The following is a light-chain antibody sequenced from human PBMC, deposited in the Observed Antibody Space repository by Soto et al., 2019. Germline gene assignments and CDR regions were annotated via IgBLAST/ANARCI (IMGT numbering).Light chain of an antibody. V-gene: IGKV1-5*03. CDR3: QQYESFST. Sequence: DIQMTQSPSTLSASVGDRVTITCRPSRDIRGWLDWYQQKPGKAPKILMYEVSKLKGGVPSRFSGSGTGTEFTLTISSLQPDDFATYYCQQYESFSTFGQGTQVEIK. J-gene: IGKJ2*01. CDR2: EVS. CDR1: RDIRGW.